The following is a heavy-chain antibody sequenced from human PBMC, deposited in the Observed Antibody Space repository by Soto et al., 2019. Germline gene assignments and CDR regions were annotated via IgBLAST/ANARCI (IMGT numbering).Heavy chain of an antibody. J-gene: IGHJ4*02. CDR3: TRDRDDILTGKFDY. D-gene: IGHD3-9*01. CDR1: GLTFSSYS. Sequence: EVQLVESGGGLVKPGGSLRLSCAASGLTFSSYSMNWVRQAPGQRLEWVSSISSSRSYIYYADALRGRFTISRDNTKNSLYLQMNSLRAEDTAVYYCTRDRDDILTGKFDYWGQGTLVTVSS. CDR2: ISSSRSYI. V-gene: IGHV3-21*01.